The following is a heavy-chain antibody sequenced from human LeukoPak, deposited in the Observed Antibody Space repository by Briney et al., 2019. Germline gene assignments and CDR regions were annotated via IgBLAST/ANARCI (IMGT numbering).Heavy chain of an antibody. J-gene: IGHJ6*02. D-gene: IGHD1-26*01. Sequence: PGRSLRLSCAASGFTFSSYGMHWVRQAPGKGLEWAAVISYDGSNKYYADSVKGRFTISRDNSKNTLYLQMNSLRAEDTAVYYCAKGGVGARNYYYYGMDVWGQGTTVTVSS. V-gene: IGHV3-30*18. CDR1: GFTFSSYG. CDR3: AKGGVGARNYYYYGMDV. CDR2: ISYDGSNK.